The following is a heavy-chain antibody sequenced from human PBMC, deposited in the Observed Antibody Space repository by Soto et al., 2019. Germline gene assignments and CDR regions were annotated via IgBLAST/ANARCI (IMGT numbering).Heavy chain of an antibody. V-gene: IGHV1-18*01. Sequence: ASVKVSCKASGYTFTNYGITWVRQAPGQGLEWMGWISAYNGNTHYTQRLQGRVTMTTDTSTSTAYMELSSLRSDDTAVYYCARRGGVYGMDVWGQGTTVTVSS. CDR3: ARRGGVYGMDV. CDR1: GYTFTNYG. CDR2: ISAYNGNT. J-gene: IGHJ6*02.